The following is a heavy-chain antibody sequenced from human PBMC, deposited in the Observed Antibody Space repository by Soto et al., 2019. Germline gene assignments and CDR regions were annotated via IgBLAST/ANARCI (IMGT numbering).Heavy chain of an antibody. J-gene: IGHJ4*02. V-gene: IGHV1-69*12. CDR1: GGTFSSYA. Sequence: QVQLVQSGAEVKKPGSSVKVSCTASGGTFSSYAISWVRQAPGQGLEWMGGIIPIFGTANYAQKYQSRVTITADESTSTAYMELSSLRSEDTDVYYCASSAVTTGAPYFDYWGQGTLVTVSS. CDR3: ASSAVTTGAPYFDY. D-gene: IGHD4-17*01. CDR2: IIPIFGTA.